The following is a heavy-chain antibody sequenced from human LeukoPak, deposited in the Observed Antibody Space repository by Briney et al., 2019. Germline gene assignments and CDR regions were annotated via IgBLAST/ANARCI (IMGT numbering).Heavy chain of an antibody. CDR3: AKGDISPPEYFQH. CDR1: GFTFSSYG. Sequence: PGGSLRLSCAASGFTFSSYGMHWVRQAPGKGLEWVAVISYDGSNKYYADSVKGRFTISRDNSKNTLYLQMNSLRAEDTAVYYCAKGDISPPEYFQHWGQGTLVTVSS. D-gene: IGHD3-3*02. J-gene: IGHJ1*01. CDR2: ISYDGSNK. V-gene: IGHV3-30*18.